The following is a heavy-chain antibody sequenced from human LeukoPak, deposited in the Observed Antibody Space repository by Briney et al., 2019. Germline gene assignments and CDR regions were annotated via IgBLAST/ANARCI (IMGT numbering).Heavy chain of an antibody. CDR1: GDSVRANY. D-gene: IGHD2-2*01. CDR2: IYNSGST. J-gene: IGHJ4*02. Sequence: PSETLSLTCTVSGDSVRANYWSWIRQPPGMGLEWLGYIYNSGSTSYNPSIKSRVTISLDTSKNQFSLKLTSVTAADTAVYYCARVYQSAEYYFDYWGQGNLVSVSS. CDR3: ARVYQSAEYYFDY. V-gene: IGHV4-59*02.